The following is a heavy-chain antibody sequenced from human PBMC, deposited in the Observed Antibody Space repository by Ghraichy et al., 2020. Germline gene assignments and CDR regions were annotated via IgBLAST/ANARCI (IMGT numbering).Heavy chain of an antibody. CDR3: ARGYSSGWYWYFDL. CDR2: IYYSGST. D-gene: IGHD6-19*01. CDR1: GGSISSYY. Sequence: SQTLSLTCTVSGGSISSYYWSWIRQPPGKGLEWIGYIYYSGSTNYNPSLKSRVTISVDTSKNQFSLKLSSVTAADTAGYYCARGYSSGWYWYFDLWGRGTLVTVSS. V-gene: IGHV4-59*08. J-gene: IGHJ2*01.